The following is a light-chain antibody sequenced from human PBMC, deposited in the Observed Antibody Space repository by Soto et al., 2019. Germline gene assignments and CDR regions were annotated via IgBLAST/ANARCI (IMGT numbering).Light chain of an antibody. CDR2: DVS. V-gene: IGLV2-14*01. J-gene: IGLJ3*02. CDR1: SSDVGGYNY. CDR3: SSYTSSSTLWV. Sequence: HSALTQPASVSGSPGQSITISCTGTSSDVGGYNYVSWYQQHPGKAPKLMIYDVSNRPSGVSNRFSGSKSGNTASLTISGLQAEDEADYYCSSYTSSSTLWVFGGGTQLTVL.